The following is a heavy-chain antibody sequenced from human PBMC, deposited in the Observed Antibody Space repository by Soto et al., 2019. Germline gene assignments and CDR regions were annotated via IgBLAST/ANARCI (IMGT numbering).Heavy chain of an antibody. Sequence: EVQLVESGGGLVQPGESLRLSRAASGFIFRNYLMSWVRQAPGRGLEWVANIKEDGSERYYVDSVNGRFTISRDNAKNSLYLEMTRPRADDTAIYYCAREKRATGYFDYWGQGTRVTVSS. CDR1: GFIFRNYL. CDR3: AREKRATGYFDY. CDR2: IKEDGSER. J-gene: IGHJ4*02. V-gene: IGHV3-7*01. D-gene: IGHD6-25*01.